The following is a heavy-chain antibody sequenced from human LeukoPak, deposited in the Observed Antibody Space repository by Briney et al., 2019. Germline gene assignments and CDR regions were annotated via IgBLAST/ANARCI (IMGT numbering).Heavy chain of an antibody. CDR3: AKDSGCPFDY. CDR1: GFPFSSYA. V-gene: IGHV3-23*01. J-gene: IGHJ4*02. Sequence: QTGGSLRLSCAASGFPFSSYAMSWVRQAPGKGLEWVSATSGNGAKTYYADSVKGRFTISRDNSRNTLYLQMNSLRAEDTAVYYCAKDSGCPFDYWGKGTLVTVS. CDR2: TSGNGAKT. D-gene: IGHD2-15*01.